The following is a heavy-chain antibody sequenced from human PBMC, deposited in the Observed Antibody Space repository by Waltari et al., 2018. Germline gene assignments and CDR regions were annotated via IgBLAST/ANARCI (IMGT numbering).Heavy chain of an antibody. CDR2: FDPSGTYT. D-gene: IGHD6-19*01. J-gene: IGHJ4*02. Sequence: EVQLVQSGAEIKKPGESLRISCQGSGYIFTNHWITWVRQMPGKGLEWMGRFDPSGTYTNYSPSFQGHVTVSADKSISTADLQWSSLKASDTAMYYCARHAFGNSGWHFFDYWGQGTLVTVSS. V-gene: IGHV5-10-1*03. CDR1: GYIFTNHW. CDR3: ARHAFGNSGWHFFDY.